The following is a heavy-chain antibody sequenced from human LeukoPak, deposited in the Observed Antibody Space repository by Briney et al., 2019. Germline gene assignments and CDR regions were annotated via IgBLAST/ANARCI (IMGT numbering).Heavy chain of an antibody. D-gene: IGHD6-19*01. CDR1: GYTFTNYG. J-gene: IGHJ4*02. V-gene: IGHV1-18*01. CDR2: ISGYNANT. CDR3: ARTTKGGGWLWAKYYFDY. Sequence: GASVKVSCKASGYTFTNYGISWVRQAPGQGLEWMGWISGYNANTNYAQKLQGRVTMTTDTSTSTAYMELRSLRSDDTAVYYCARTTKGGGWLWAKYYFDYWGQGTLVTVSS.